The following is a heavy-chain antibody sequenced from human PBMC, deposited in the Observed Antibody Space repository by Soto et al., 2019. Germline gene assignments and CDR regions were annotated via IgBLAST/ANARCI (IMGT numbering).Heavy chain of an antibody. V-gene: IGHV4-59*01. J-gene: IGHJ5*02. CDR2: VSYTGRT. CDR3: ARVVFWGWGGGDWFDP. Sequence: SETLSLTCSVSGDSLSSYYWTWIRQSPEMGLEWIASVSYTGRTHYNPSLKSRVAISLETSKSHVSVRLTSVTTADTAIYYFARVVFWGWGGGDWFDPGGQG. CDR1: GDSLSSYY. D-gene: IGHD3-16*01.